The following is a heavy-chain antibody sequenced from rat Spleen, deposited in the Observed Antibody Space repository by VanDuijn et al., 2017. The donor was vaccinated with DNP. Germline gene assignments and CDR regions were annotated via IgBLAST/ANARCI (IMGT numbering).Heavy chain of an antibody. D-gene: IGHD4-1*01. V-gene: IGHV2-15*01. Sequence: QVQLKESGPGLVQPSQPLSLTCTVSGFSLTSYGVRWVRQPPGKCLEWMGGIWGDGSTNYNSALKSRLSISRDTSKSQVFLKMNSLQTEDTAIYFCTRAGSQDWGQGVMVTVSS. CDR1: GFSLTSYG. CDR2: IWGDGST. J-gene: IGHJ2*01. CDR3: TRAGSQD.